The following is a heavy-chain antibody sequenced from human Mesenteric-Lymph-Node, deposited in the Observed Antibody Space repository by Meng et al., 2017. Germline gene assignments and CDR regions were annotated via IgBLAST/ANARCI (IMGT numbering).Heavy chain of an antibody. Sequence: GESLKISCAASGFTVSSNYMSWVRQAPGKGLEWVSVIYSGGSTYYADSVVGRFTTSRHNYKNTLYFQMNSLRAEDTTGYYCARDYLASSGWYVIQHWGQGTLVTVSS. D-gene: IGHD6-19*01. CDR1: GFTVSSNY. CDR3: ARDYLASSGWYVIQH. J-gene: IGHJ1*01. CDR2: IYSGGST. V-gene: IGHV3-53*04.